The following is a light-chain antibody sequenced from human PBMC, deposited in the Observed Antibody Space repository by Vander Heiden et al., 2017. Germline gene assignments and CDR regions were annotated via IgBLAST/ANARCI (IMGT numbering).Light chain of an antibody. Sequence: DIQMTQSPSSLSASVGDRVTITCRASQSNASFLNWYQQKPGKAPNLLIYDASTLQSGVPSRFTAIGSGTDFTLTISSLQPEDFATYYCQQSYTIPLTFGQGTKLEIK. J-gene: IGKJ2*01. CDR3: QQSYTIPLT. V-gene: IGKV1-39*01. CDR1: QSNASF. CDR2: DAS.